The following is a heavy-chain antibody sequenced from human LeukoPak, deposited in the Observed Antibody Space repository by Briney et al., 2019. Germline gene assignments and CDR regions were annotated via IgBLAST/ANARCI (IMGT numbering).Heavy chain of an antibody. V-gene: IGHV3-23*01. Sequence: GGSLRLSCAASGFTFSSYAMSWVRQAPGKGLEWVSAISGSGGSTYYADSVKGRFTISRDNSKNTLYLQMNSLRAEDTAVYYCAKVIEGYSSSKDYHYYYMDVWGKGTTVTVSS. CDR2: ISGSGGST. CDR1: GFTFSSYA. J-gene: IGHJ6*03. D-gene: IGHD6-6*01. CDR3: AKVIEGYSSSKDYHYYYMDV.